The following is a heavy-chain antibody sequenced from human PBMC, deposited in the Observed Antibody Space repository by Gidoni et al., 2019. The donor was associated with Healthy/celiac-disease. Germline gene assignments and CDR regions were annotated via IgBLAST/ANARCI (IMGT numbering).Heavy chain of an antibody. CDR1: GGSFSGYS. Sequence: QVQLQQWGAGLLKPSETLSLTCAVYGGSFSGYSWSWIRQPPGKGLEWIGEINHSGSTNYNPSLKSRVTISVDTSKNQFSLKLSSVTAADTAVYYCARFGTKYSYGSVRGFDPWGQGTLVTVSS. CDR2: INHSGST. V-gene: IGHV4-34*01. CDR3: ARFGTKYSYGSVRGFDP. J-gene: IGHJ5*02. D-gene: IGHD5-18*01.